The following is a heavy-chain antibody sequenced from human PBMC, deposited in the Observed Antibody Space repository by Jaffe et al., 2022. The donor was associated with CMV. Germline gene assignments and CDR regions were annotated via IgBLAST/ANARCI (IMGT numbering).Heavy chain of an antibody. Sequence: QVQLVQSGAEVKKPGASVKVSCKASGYTFTSYAMHWVRQAPGQRLEWMGWINAGNGNTKYSQKFQGRVTITRDTSASTAYMELSSLRSEDTAVYYCARDGGYGSGSYYFNWFDPWGQGTLVTVSS. J-gene: IGHJ5*02. CDR1: GYTFTSYA. CDR3: ARDGGYGSGSYYFNWFDP. V-gene: IGHV1-3*01. D-gene: IGHD3-10*01. CDR2: INAGNGNT.